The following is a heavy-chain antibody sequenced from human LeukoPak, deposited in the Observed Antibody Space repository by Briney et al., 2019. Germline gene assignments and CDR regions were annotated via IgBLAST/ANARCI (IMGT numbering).Heavy chain of an antibody. CDR2: FYYSGTT. CDR3: ARDAGHQLSRRNYYAMDV. CDR1: GASINSDYY. Sequence: SQTLSLTCNISGASINSDYYWSWFRQPPGKGLEWIAYFYYSGTTYYNPSLKSRLSISVDTSKNQFSLKVTSVTAADTAVYYCARDAGHQLSRRNYYAMDVWGQGTTVTVSS. V-gene: IGHV4-30-4*08. D-gene: IGHD1-1*01. J-gene: IGHJ6*02.